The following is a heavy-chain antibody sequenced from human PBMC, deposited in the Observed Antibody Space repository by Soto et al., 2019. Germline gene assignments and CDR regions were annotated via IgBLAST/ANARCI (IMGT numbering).Heavy chain of an antibody. V-gene: IGHV3-23*01. CDR2: ISGSGGST. Sequence: HPGGSLRLSCAASGFTFSSYAMSWVRQAPGKGLEWVSAISGSGGSTYYADSVKGRFTISRDNSKNTLYLQMNSLRAEDTAVYYCAKVRYYDSSGSGFDYWGQGTLVTVSS. D-gene: IGHD3-22*01. J-gene: IGHJ4*02. CDR3: AKVRYYDSSGSGFDY. CDR1: GFTFSSYA.